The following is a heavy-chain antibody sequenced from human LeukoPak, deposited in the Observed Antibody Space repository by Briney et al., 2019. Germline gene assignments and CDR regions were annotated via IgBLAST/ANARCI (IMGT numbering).Heavy chain of an antibody. V-gene: IGHV3-30*18. Sequence: PGGSLRLSCAASGFTFRSYGMPWVRQAPGKGLEWVAVISYDGSNKYYADSVKGRFTISRDNSKNTLYLQMNSLRAEDTAVYYCAKDRDSGSSWPYFDSWGQGTLVTVSS. D-gene: IGHD6-13*01. CDR2: ISYDGSNK. J-gene: IGHJ4*02. CDR3: AKDRDSGSSWPYFDS. CDR1: GFTFRSYG.